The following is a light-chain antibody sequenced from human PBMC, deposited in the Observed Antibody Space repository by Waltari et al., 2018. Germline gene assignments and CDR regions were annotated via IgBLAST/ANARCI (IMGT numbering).Light chain of an antibody. CDR2: LGS. Sequence: DILMTQSPLSLSVPPGEPASASAGSIQSLLHSNGRSGLDWYRQKPGQSPQLLIYLGSYRASGVPDRFSGSGSGTDFTLKISRVEAEDVGVYYCMQSLQSPWTFGQGTKVEIK. CDR3: MQSLQSPWT. V-gene: IGKV2-28*01. CDR1: QSLLHSNGRSG. J-gene: IGKJ1*01.